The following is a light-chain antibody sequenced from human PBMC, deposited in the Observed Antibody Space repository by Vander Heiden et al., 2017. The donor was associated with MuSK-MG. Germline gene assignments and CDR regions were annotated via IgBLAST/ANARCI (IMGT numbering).Light chain of an antibody. CDR3: SSYTSSSTRV. CDR1: SSDVGGYNY. CDR2: DVS. Sequence: HSALTQPVSVSGSPGQSFTNSCTGTSSDVGGYNYVSCYQQHPANAPKRMIFDVSNRPSGVSNRFSASKSAKTASLTTSGPQAEDDADYYCSSYTSSSTRVFGGGTKLTV. V-gene: IGLV2-14*01. J-gene: IGLJ3*02.